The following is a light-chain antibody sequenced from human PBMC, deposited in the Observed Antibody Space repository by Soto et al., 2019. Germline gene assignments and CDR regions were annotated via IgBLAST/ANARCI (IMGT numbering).Light chain of an antibody. Sequence: DIQMTQSPSTLSAAVGDRVTITCRASQTISKWLAWYQQKPGQAPKLLIYDASTLESGVPSRFSGRGSGTDFSLTISTLXXXXXAVYFCQQYGGSPPWTFGQGTK. V-gene: IGKV1-5*01. CDR1: QTISKW. J-gene: IGKJ1*01. CDR2: DAS. CDR3: QQYGGSPPWT.